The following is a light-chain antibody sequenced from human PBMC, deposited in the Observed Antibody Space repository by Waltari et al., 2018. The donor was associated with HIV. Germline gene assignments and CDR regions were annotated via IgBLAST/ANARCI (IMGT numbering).Light chain of an antibody. V-gene: IGLV2-14*01. CDR2: EVT. Sequence: QSVLTQPASVSGSPGQSITIPCTGPNSYVGVYDYVSWYQQNPGKAPKLLIYEVTIRSAGISCRFSGSKSGNTASMTISGLQPEEEAHYYCSSDAATTTILFGGGTKLTVL. CDR3: SSDAATTTIL. J-gene: IGLJ3*02. CDR1: NSYVGVYDY.